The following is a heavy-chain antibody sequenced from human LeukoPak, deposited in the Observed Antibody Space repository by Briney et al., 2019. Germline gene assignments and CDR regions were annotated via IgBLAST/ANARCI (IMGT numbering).Heavy chain of an antibody. Sequence: PSQTLSLTRVVSSYSFSGGYYWGWIRQPPGKGLEWIGSISHSASTYYNPSFKSRVTMSIDTPRNQFSLKLRSVTAADTAVYYCARRYYYDTIGYYDYWGQGTLVTVSP. CDR2: ISHSAST. CDR3: ARRYYYDTIGYYDY. V-gene: IGHV4-38-2*01. CDR1: SYSFSGGYY. D-gene: IGHD3-22*01. J-gene: IGHJ4*02.